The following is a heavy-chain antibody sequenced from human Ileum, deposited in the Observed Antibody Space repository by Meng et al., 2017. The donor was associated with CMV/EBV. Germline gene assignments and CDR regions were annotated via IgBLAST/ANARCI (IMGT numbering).Heavy chain of an antibody. V-gene: IGHV3-7*01. D-gene: IGHD4-17*01. CDR3: ARDRYGDYDFDY. J-gene: IGHJ4*02. Sequence: GESLKISCAASGFTFSSYWMTWVRQAPGKGLEWVANIKQDGSEKYYVDSVKGRFTISRDNAKNSLYLQMNSLRAEDTAVYYCARDRYGDYDFDYWGQGTLVTVSS. CDR1: GFTFSSYW. CDR2: IKQDGSEK.